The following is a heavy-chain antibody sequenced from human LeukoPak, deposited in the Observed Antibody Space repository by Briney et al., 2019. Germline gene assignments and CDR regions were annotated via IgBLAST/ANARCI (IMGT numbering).Heavy chain of an antibody. Sequence: GESLRLSCAASGFTFSSYWMHWVRQAPGKGLVWVSRINSDGSSTSYADSVKGRFTISRDNAKNTLYLQMNSLRAEDTAVYYCARESLWFGELFRSYYFDYWGQGTLVTVSS. CDR3: ARESLWFGELFRSYYFDY. V-gene: IGHV3-74*01. CDR1: GFTFSSYW. J-gene: IGHJ4*02. CDR2: INSDGSST. D-gene: IGHD3-10*01.